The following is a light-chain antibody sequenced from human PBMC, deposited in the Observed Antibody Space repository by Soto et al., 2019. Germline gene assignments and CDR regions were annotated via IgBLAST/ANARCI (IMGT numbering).Light chain of an antibody. Sequence: QSVLTQPASVSGSPGQSITISCTGTSSDVGGYNYVSWYQQHPGKAPKFMIYDVSNRPSVVSNRFSGSKSGDTASLTISGLQAEDEAVYYCSSYTTSNTRQIVFGTGPKLTVL. V-gene: IGLV2-14*01. CDR2: DVS. CDR1: SSDVGGYNY. J-gene: IGLJ1*01. CDR3: SSYTTSNTRQIV.